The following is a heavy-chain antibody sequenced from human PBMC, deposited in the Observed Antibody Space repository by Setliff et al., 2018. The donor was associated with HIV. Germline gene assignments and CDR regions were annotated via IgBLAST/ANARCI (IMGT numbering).Heavy chain of an antibody. Sequence: ASVKVSCKASGGTFSKDAINWVREAPGQGLEWMGWMNPHSGKVGHAQKFQGRITMTRNTSISTVYMELSSLGSEDTAVYYCARAELHYDILTQFKSVDVWGKGTTVTVSS. CDR2: MNPHSGKV. V-gene: IGHV1-8*01. CDR1: GGTFSKDA. D-gene: IGHD3-9*01. CDR3: ARAELHYDILTQFKSVDV. J-gene: IGHJ6*04.